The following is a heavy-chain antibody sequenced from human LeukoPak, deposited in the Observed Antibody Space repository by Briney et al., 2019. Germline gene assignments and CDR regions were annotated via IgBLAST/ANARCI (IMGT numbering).Heavy chain of an antibody. J-gene: IGHJ3*02. V-gene: IGHV3-53*01. CDR2: IYSGGGRT. CDR3: ARGGSHLGVYDI. Sequence: ASETLSLTCTVSGGSISSSSYYWGWIRQPPGKGLEWVSLIYSGGGRTYYADSVKGRFTISTDNFNNTLYLQMNGLRAEDTAIYYCARGGSHLGVYDIWGQGTMVTASS. CDR1: GGSISSSSYY. D-gene: IGHD1-26*01.